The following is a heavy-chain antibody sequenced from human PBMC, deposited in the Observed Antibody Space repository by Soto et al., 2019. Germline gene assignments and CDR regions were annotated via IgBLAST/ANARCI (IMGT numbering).Heavy chain of an antibody. CDR2: INYSGST. J-gene: IGHJ5*02. CDR3: AREYYGSGSYYSWFDP. CDR1: GGSFSDYS. D-gene: IGHD3-10*01. Sequence: SETLSLTCAVYGGSFSDYSWSWLRQAPGKGLEWIGEINYSGSTNNNPSLKSRVTISVDTTKNQFSLKLSSVTAADTAVYYCAREYYGSGSYYSWFDPWGQGTLVTVSS. V-gene: IGHV4-34*09.